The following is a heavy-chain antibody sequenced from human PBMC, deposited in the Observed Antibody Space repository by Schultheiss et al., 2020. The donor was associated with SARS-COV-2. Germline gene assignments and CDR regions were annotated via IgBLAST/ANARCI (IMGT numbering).Heavy chain of an antibody. V-gene: IGHV3-73*01. CDR2: IRSEGDTYAT. Sequence: GESLKISCAASGFTFSTYSMNWVRQAPGKGLEWVGRIRSEGDTYATAYAASVKGRFTVSRDDSRNTAYLQMNSLKTEDTAVYYCATAYYYYYYGMDVWGQGTTVTVSS. CDR3: ATAYYYYYYGMDV. CDR1: GFTFSTYS. J-gene: IGHJ6*02.